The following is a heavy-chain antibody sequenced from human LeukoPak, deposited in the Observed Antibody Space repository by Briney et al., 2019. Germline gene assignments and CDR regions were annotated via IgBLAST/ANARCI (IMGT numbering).Heavy chain of an antibody. CDR1: GFTFSTSY. CDR3: ASPMVGSTAGRLEF. J-gene: IGHJ4*02. V-gene: IGHV3-7*01. CDR2: INQDGRDK. D-gene: IGHD3-10*01. Sequence: PGESLRLSCAASGFTFSTSYMNWVRQAPGKGLEWVASINQDGRDKYYLDSVEGRFTVSRDNAKNSLFLQMNSLRVEDTGVYYCASPMVGSTAGRLEFWGQGTLVTVSS.